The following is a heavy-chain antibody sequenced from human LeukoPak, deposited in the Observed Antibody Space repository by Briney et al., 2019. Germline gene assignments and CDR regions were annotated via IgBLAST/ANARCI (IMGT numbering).Heavy chain of an antibody. D-gene: IGHD2-2*01. J-gene: IGHJ5*02. CDR2: INWNGGST. CDR3: ARDRADDCSSTSCFAIWFDP. V-gene: IGHV3-20*04. CDR1: GFTFDDYG. Sequence: GGSLRLSCAASGFTFDDYGMSWVRQAPGKGLEWVSGINWNGGSTGYADSVKGRFTISRDNAKNSLYLQMNNLRAEDTALYYCARDRADDCSSTSCFAIWFDPWGQGTLVTVSS.